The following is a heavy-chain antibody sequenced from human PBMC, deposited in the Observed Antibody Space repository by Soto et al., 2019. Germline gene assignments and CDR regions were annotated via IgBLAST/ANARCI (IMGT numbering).Heavy chain of an antibody. CDR1: GFTFSSYA. D-gene: IGHD6-19*01. Sequence: GGSLRLSCAASGFTFSSYAMHWVRQAPGKGLEYVSAISSNGGSTYYANSVKGRFTISRDNSKNTLYLQMGSLRAEDMAVYYCARDGYSSGRLIDYWGQGTLVTVSS. CDR3: ARDGYSSGRLIDY. V-gene: IGHV3-64*01. J-gene: IGHJ4*02. CDR2: ISSNGGST.